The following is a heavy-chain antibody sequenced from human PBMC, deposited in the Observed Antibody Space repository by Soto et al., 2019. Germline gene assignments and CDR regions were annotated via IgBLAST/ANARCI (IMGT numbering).Heavy chain of an antibody. D-gene: IGHD1-20*01. CDR2: TYYRSKWYN. J-gene: IGHJ6*02. CDR3: ARVGVGDNWNYYYYYGMDV. V-gene: IGHV6-1*01. Sequence: PSQTLSLTCAISGDSVSSNSAAWNWIRQSPSRGLEWLGRTYYRSKWYNDYAVSVKSRITINPDTSKNQFSLQLNSVTPEDTAVYYCARVGVGDNWNYYYYYGMDVWGQGTTVTVSS. CDR1: GDSVSSNSAA.